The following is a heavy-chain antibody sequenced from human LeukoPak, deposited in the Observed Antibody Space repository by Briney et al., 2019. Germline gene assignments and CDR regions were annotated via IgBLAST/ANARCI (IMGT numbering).Heavy chain of an antibody. CDR3: ARDRSAYGSNWYWFDP. J-gene: IGHJ5*02. CDR2: IWYDGSNK. CDR1: GFTFSSYG. V-gene: IGHV3-33*01. D-gene: IGHD2-15*01. Sequence: PGGSLRLSCAASGFTFSSYGMHWVRQAPGKGLEWEAVIWYDGSNKYYADSVKGRFTISKDNSKNTLYLQMNSLRAEDTAVYYCARDRSAYGSNWYWFDPWGQGTQVTVSS.